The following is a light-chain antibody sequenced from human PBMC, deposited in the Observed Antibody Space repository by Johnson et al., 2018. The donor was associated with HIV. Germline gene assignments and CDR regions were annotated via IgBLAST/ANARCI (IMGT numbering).Light chain of an antibody. V-gene: IGLV1-51*01. CDR2: DNN. CDR1: SSNIGNNY. Sequence: QSVLTQPPSVSAAPGQKVTISCSGSSSNIGNNYVSWYQQLPGTAPKLLIYDNNKRPSGIPDRFSGSKSGTSATLGITGLQTGDEADYYCGTWDSRLSADYFFGPGTKVTVL. J-gene: IGLJ1*01. CDR3: GTWDSRLSADYF.